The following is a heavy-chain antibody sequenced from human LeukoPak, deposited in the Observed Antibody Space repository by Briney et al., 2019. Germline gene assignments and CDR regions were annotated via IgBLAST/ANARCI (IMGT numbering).Heavy chain of an antibody. CDR1: GFSFGDYG. CDR2: IRSKAYGGTT. J-gene: IGHJ4*02. Sequence: GGSLRLSCIASGFSFGDYGMSWFRQAPGKGLEWVGFIRSKAYGGTTEYAASVKGRFTISRDDSKSIAYLQMNSLKTEDTAVYYCTGGLRSVVPAALFGYWGQGTLVTVSS. D-gene: IGHD2-2*01. V-gene: IGHV3-49*03. CDR3: TGGLRSVVPAALFGY.